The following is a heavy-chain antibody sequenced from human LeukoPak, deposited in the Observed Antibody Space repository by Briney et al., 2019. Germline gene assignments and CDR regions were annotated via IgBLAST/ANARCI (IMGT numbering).Heavy chain of an antibody. CDR3: ATWDLTGDLNY. CDR2: INPNSGGT. V-gene: IGHV1-2*02. J-gene: IGHJ4*02. CDR1: EYTFTDYY. Sequence: ASVKVSCKASEYTFTDYYIHWVRQAPGQGLEWMGWINPNSGGTNYAQKFQGRVTMTRDTSISTAYMELSRLRSDDTAVYYCATWDLTGDLNYWGQGTLVTVSS. D-gene: IGHD7-27*01.